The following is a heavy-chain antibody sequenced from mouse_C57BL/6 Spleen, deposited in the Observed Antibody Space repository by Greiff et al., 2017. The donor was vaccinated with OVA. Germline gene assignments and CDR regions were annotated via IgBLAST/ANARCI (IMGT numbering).Heavy chain of an antibody. V-gene: IGHV1-76*01. CDR1: GYTFTDYY. Sequence: QVQLQQSGAELVRPGASVKLSCKASGYTFTDYYINWVKQRPGQGLEWIARIYPGSGNTYYNEKFKGKATLTAEKSSSTAYMQLSSLTSEDSAVYFCARGVYYYGSSSAWFAYWGQGTLVTVSA. J-gene: IGHJ3*01. CDR3: ARGVYYYGSSSAWFAY. D-gene: IGHD1-1*01. CDR2: IYPGSGNT.